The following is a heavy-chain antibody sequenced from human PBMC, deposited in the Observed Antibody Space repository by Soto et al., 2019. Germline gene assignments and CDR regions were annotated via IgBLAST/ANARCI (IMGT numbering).Heavy chain of an antibody. CDR2: ITTSGGNT. CDR3: AGRYCTNGVCYTNYYYYIDV. D-gene: IGHD2-8*01. V-gene: IGHV3-23*01. CDR1: GFTFSTYA. Sequence: EVQLLESGGGLVQPGGSLRLSRAASGFTFSTYAMSWVRQAPGKGLEWVSTITTSGGNTYYADSVQGRFTISRDNSKNTLYLQMNSLRAEDTAVYYCAGRYCTNGVCYTNYYYYIDVWGKGTTVTVSS. J-gene: IGHJ6*03.